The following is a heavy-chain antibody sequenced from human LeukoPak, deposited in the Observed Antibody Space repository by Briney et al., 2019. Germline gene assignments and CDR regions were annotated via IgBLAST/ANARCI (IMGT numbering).Heavy chain of an antibody. CDR3: AKDMSHYHYGMDV. CDR2: ISWNSGSI. J-gene: IGHJ6*02. V-gene: IGHV3-9*01. CDR1: GFTFDDYA. Sequence: PGRSLRLSCAASGFTFDDYAMHWVRQAPGKGLEWVSGISWNSGSIGYADSVKGRFTISRDNAKNSLYLQMNSLRAEDTALYYCAKDMSHYHYGMDVWGQGTTVTVSS.